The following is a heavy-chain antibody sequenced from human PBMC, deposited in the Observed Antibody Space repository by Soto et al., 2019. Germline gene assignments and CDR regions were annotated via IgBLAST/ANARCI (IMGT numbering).Heavy chain of an antibody. J-gene: IGHJ4*02. D-gene: IGHD5-18*01. Sequence: ASAKVSCKASGYTFTNYDITWVRQAAGQGLEWVGWVNPNSGYTAYAQKFVGRVTMTRNTPLRTAYMELSSLTSGDTAVYYCARRYSYGWNDYWGQGTLVTVSS. CDR1: GYTFTNYD. CDR3: ARRYSYGWNDY. CDR2: VNPNSGYT. V-gene: IGHV1-8*01.